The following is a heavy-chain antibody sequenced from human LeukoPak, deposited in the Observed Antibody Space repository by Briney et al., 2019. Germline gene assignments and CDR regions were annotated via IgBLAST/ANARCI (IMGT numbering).Heavy chain of an antibody. V-gene: IGHV1-2*02. J-gene: IGHJ4*02. Sequence: GASVKVSCKVSGYTLTELSMHWVRQAPGQGLEWMGWINPNSGGTNYAQKFQGGVTMTRDTSISTAYMELSRLRSDDTAVYYCARGGPLYIAAAGAPFDYWGQGTLVTVSS. CDR3: ARGGPLYIAAAGAPFDY. CDR2: INPNSGGT. CDR1: GYTLTELS. D-gene: IGHD6-13*01.